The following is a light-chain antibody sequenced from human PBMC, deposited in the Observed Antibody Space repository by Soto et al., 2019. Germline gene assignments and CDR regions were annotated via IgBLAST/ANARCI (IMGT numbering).Light chain of an antibody. CDR1: SSNVGNYNL. CDR2: EDT. Sequence: QSALTQPASVSGSPGQSITISCTGTSSNVGNYNLVSWYQQHPGKAPKLIIYEDTRRPSGVSYRFSGSKSANTASLTISGLQAEDEADYYCCSYADSSASVFGGGTKLTVL. V-gene: IGLV2-23*01. CDR3: CSYADSSASV. J-gene: IGLJ2*01.